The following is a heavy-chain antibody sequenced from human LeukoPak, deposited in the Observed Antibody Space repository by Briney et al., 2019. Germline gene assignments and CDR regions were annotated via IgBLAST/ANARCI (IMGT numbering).Heavy chain of an antibody. CDR1: GGSISSYY. V-gene: IGHV4-59*01. Sequence: SETLSLTCTVSGGSISSYYWSWIRQPPGKGLEWIGYIYDSGSTNYNPSLKSRVTISVDTSKNQFSLNLSSVTAADTAVYYCAGGSGWPHFDYWGQGALSPSPQ. CDR2: IYDSGST. CDR3: AGGSGWPHFDY. J-gene: IGHJ4*02. D-gene: IGHD6-19*01.